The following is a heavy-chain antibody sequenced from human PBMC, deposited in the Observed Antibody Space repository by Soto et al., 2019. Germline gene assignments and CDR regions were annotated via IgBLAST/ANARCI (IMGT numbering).Heavy chain of an antibody. D-gene: IGHD6-13*01. J-gene: IGHJ5*02. V-gene: IGHV3-30*18. CDR1: GFTFSSYG. Sequence: QVQLVESGGGVVQPGRSLRLSCAASGFTFSSYGMHWVRQAPGKGLEWVAVISYDGSNKYYADSVKGRFTISRDNSKNTLYLQMNSLRAEDTAVYYCAKDYGRSSSWNLIDPWGQGTLVTVSS. CDR2: ISYDGSNK. CDR3: AKDYGRSSSWNLIDP.